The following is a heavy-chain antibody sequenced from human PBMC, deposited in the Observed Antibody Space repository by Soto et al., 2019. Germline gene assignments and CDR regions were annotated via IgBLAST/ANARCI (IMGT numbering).Heavy chain of an antibody. Sequence: QLQLQESGPGLVKPSETLSLTCTVSGGSISSSSYYWGWIRQPPGKGLEWIGSIYYSGSTYYNPSLKSRVTISVDTSKNQFALKLSSVTAADTAVYYCARHWDMTTFDYWGQGTLVTVSS. CDR1: GGSISSSSYY. CDR3: ARHWDMTTFDY. D-gene: IGHD4-17*01. J-gene: IGHJ4*02. V-gene: IGHV4-39*01. CDR2: IYYSGST.